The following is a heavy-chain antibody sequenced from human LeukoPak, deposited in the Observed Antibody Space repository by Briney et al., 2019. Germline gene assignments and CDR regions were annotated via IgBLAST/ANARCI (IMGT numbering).Heavy chain of an antibody. J-gene: IGHJ5*02. V-gene: IGHV1-46*01. CDR3: ARGPYYYDSSGYYHMNNWFDP. D-gene: IGHD3-22*01. CDR1: GYTFTSYY. CDR2: INPSGGST. Sequence: ASVKVSCKASGYTFTSYYMHWVRQAPGQGLEWMGIINPSGGSTSYAQKFQGRVTMTRDTSTSTVYMELSSLRSEDTAVYYCARGPYYYDSSGYYHMNNWFDPWGQGTLVTVSS.